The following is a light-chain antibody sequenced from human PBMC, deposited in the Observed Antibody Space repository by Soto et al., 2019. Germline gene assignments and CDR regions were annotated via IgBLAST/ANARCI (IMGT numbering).Light chain of an antibody. J-gene: IGKJ1*01. CDR1: QSVSSSY. Sequence: EIVLTQSPGTLSLSQGERATLSCRASQSVSSSYLAWYQQKPGQAPRLLIYGASSRATGIPDRFSGSGSGTDFTLTISSLEPEDSAVYYCQQYGSSGTFGQRPNVDIK. CDR2: GAS. V-gene: IGKV3-20*01. CDR3: QQYGSSGT.